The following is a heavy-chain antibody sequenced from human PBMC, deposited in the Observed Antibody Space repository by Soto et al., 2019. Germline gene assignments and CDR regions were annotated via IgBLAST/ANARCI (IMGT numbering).Heavy chain of an antibody. CDR3: ARDALNIVVVVAATHPYGMDV. J-gene: IGHJ6*02. CDR2: MNPNSGNT. D-gene: IGHD2-15*01. CDR1: GYTFTSYY. Sequence: GASVKVSCKASGYTFTSYYINWVRQATGQGLEWMGWMNPNSGNTGYAQKFQGRVTMTRNTSISTAYMELSSLRSEDTAVYYCARDALNIVVVVAATHPYGMDVWGQGTTVTVSS. V-gene: IGHV1-8*01.